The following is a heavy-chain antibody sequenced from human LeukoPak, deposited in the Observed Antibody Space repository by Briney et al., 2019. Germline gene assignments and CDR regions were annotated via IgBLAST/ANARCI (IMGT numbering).Heavy chain of an antibody. V-gene: IGHV4-59*08. CDR3: ARGGYSYGIDY. J-gene: IGHJ4*02. D-gene: IGHD5-18*01. CDR1: GFTFSNAW. Sequence: GSLRLSCAASGFTFSNAWMSWIRQPPGKGLEWIGYIYYSGSTNYNPSLKSRVTISVDTSKNQFSLKLSSVTAADTAVYYCARGGYSYGIDYWGQGTLVTVSS. CDR2: IYYSGST.